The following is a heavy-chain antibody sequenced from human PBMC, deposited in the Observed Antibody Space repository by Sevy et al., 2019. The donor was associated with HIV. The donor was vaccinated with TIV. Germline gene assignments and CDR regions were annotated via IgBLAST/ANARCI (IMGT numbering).Heavy chain of an antibody. CDR2: IKSKTDGGTT. J-gene: IGHJ3*02. CDR3: TAVKMGYAIMGYAFDI. V-gene: IGHV3-15*01. Sequence: GGSLRLSCAASGFSFSNAWMSWVRQAPGKGLEWVGRIKSKTDGGTTDSAAPVKGRFTISRDDSKNTLYLQMNSLKTEDTAVYYCTAVKMGYAIMGYAFDIWGQGTMVTVS. CDR1: GFSFSNAW. D-gene: IGHD5-12*01.